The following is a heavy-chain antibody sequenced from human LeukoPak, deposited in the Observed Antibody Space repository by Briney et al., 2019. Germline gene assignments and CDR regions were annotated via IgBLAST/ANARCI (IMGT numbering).Heavy chain of an antibody. Sequence: GGPLRLSCAASGFTFSTYGMSWVRQAPGKGLEWVSGISGSGGNTYYADSVKGRFTISRDNSKNTLYVQMNSLRAEDTAVYYCAKAPVTTCSGAYCYPFDYWSQGTLVTVSS. CDR2: ISGSGGNT. CDR1: GFTFSTYG. J-gene: IGHJ4*02. CDR3: AKAPVTTCSGAYCYPFDY. V-gene: IGHV3-23*01. D-gene: IGHD2-15*01.